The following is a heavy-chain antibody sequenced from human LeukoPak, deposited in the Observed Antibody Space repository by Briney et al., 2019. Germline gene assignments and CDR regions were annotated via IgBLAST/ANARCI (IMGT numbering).Heavy chain of an antibody. J-gene: IGHJ3*02. CDR1: GGSISSYY. Sequence: SETLSLTCTVSGGSISSYYWSWIRQPPGKGLEGIGYIYYGGSTNYTPSLKSRVTISVDTSKNQFSLKLSSVTAADTAVYYCARGLVDAFDIWGQGTMVTVSS. CDR3: ARGLVDAFDI. V-gene: IGHV4-59*01. CDR2: IYYGGST.